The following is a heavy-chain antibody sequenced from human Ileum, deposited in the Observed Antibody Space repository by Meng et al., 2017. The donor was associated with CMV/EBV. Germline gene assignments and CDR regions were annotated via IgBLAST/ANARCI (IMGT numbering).Heavy chain of an antibody. Sequence: GGSLRLSCAASGFTFKSDDMQWVRQAPGKGLQWVAFIKYDVSGEDYLDSVKGRFTISRDNSKNTVYLDINSVRSEDTALYYCTRMSTISGRPYFYGLDVWGQGTTVTVSS. CDR3: TRMSTISGRPYFYGLDV. CDR1: GFTFKSDD. D-gene: IGHD6-6*01. V-gene: IGHV3-30*02. J-gene: IGHJ6*02. CDR2: IKYDVSGE.